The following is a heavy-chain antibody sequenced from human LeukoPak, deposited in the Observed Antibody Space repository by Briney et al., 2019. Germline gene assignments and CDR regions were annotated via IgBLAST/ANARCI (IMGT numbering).Heavy chain of an antibody. CDR1: GGSISSSNYY. CDR2: IYYSGNT. D-gene: IGHD3-22*01. J-gene: IGHJ4*02. Sequence: PSETLSLTCTVSGGSISSSNYYWGWIRQPPGKGLEWIGSIYYSGNTYYNPSLKSRVTISVDTSKNQFSLKLSSVTAADTAVYYCARRAFSSGYYYFDYWGQGTLVTVSS. CDR3: ARRAFSSGYYYFDY. V-gene: IGHV4-39*01.